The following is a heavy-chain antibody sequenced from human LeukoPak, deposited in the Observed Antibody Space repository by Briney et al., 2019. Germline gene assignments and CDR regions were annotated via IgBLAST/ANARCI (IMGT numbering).Heavy chain of an antibody. Sequence: GGSLRLSCAASGFTVSTNYMSWVRQAPGKGLEWVSVIYSGGSTYYADSVKGRFTVSRDNSKNTLYLQMNILRAEDTAVYYCARERHPGNPDEGYWGQGTLVTVSS. CDR1: GFTVSTNY. J-gene: IGHJ4*02. D-gene: IGHD2/OR15-2a*01. V-gene: IGHV3-53*01. CDR2: IYSGGST. CDR3: ARERHPGNPDEGY.